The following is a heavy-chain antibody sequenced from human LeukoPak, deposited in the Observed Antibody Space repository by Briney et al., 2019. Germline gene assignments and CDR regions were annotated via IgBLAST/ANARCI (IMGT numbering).Heavy chain of an antibody. Sequence: PGRSLRLSCAASGFTFSSYAMYWVRQAPGKGLEWVAVISYDGSNKYYADSVKGRFTISRDNSKNTLYLQMNSLRAEDTAVYYCARGEATSGSGYDYLDYWGQGTLVTVSS. CDR3: ARGEATSGSGYDYLDY. CDR2: ISYDGSNK. D-gene: IGHD5-12*01. V-gene: IGHV3-30*04. J-gene: IGHJ4*02. CDR1: GFTFSSYA.